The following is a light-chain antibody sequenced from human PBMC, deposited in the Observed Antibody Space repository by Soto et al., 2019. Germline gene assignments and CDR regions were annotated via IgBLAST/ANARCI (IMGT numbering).Light chain of an antibody. J-gene: IGLJ2*01. CDR3: QSYDSSLRGSV. CDR2: DNR. CDR1: SSNIGAGFD. V-gene: IGLV1-40*01. Sequence: QSVLTQPPSVSGAPGQRVTISCTGSSSNIGAGFDVHWYQQLPGTAPKLLIYDNRRRPSGVPDRFSGSKSGTSASLAITGLQAEDEADYYCQSYDSSLRGSVFGGGTKLTVL.